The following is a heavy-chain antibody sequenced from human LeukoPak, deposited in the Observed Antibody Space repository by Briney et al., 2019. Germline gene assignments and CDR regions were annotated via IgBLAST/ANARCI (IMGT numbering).Heavy chain of an antibody. D-gene: IGHD5-18*01. CDR3: ASTGGYSYGYSFDY. J-gene: IGHJ4*02. CDR1: GVIFRNYW. Sequence: GGSLRLSCAASGVIFRNYWMHWVRQAPGKGLVWVARINPNGITTTYTDSVKGRFTISRDNAKNTLYLQMNSLRAEDTAVYYCASTGGYSYGYSFDYWGQGTLVTVSS. CDR2: INPNGITT. V-gene: IGHV3-74*01.